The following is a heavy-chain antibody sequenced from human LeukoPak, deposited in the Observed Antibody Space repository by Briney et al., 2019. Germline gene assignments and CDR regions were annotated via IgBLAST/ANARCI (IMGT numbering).Heavy chain of an antibody. J-gene: IGHJ5*02. CDR1: GYTFTSYG. CDR3: AREDSYGRYNWFDP. CDR2: IIPIFGTA. D-gene: IGHD5-18*01. Sequence: ASVKVSCKASGYTFTSYGISWVRQAPGQGLEWMGGIIPIFGTANYAQKFQGRVTITADKSTSTAYMELSSLRSEDTAVYYCAREDSYGRYNWFDPWGQGTLVTVSS. V-gene: IGHV1-69*06.